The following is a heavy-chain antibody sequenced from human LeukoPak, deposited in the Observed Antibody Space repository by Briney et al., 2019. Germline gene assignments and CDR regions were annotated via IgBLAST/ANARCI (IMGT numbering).Heavy chain of an antibody. D-gene: IGHD3-3*01. V-gene: IGHV3-23*01. Sequence: GGSLRLSCAASGFTFTNFAMSWVRQAPGKGLEWVSAISGSGGSTYYADSVKGRFTISRDNSKNTLYLQMNSLRAEDTAVYYCANLPFWSVSDAFDIWGQGTMVTVSS. J-gene: IGHJ3*02. CDR1: GFTFTNFA. CDR3: ANLPFWSVSDAFDI. CDR2: ISGSGGST.